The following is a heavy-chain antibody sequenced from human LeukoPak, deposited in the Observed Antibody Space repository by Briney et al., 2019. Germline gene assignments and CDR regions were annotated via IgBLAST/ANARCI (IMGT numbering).Heavy chain of an antibody. CDR3: ARDKGDLWGFQPLFDY. V-gene: IGHV3-11*01. J-gene: IGHJ4*02. D-gene: IGHD3-16*01. Sequence: PGGSLRLSCAASGFTFSDYYMSWIRQAPGKGLEWGSDISSSRSTLYYADPVKGRFTISRDNANNSLYLQMNSLRAEDTAVYYCARDKGDLWGFQPLFDYWGQGTLVTVSS. CDR2: ISSSRSTL. CDR1: GFTFSDYY.